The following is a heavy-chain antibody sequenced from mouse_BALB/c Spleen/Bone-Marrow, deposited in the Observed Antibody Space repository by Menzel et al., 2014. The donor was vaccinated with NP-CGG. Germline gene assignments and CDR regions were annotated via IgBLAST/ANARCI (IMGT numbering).Heavy chain of an antibody. D-gene: IGHD1-1*01. CDR2: INPSTGYT. Sequence: QVQLQQPGAELAKPGASAKMSCKASGYTFTSYWMHWVKPRPGQGLEWIGYINPSTGYTEYNQNFKDKATLTADKSSSTAYMQLSSLTSEDSAVYYCARRAYGSYGFPYWGQGTLVTVSA. J-gene: IGHJ3*01. CDR3: ARRAYGSYGFPY. V-gene: IGHV1-7*01. CDR1: GYTFTSYW.